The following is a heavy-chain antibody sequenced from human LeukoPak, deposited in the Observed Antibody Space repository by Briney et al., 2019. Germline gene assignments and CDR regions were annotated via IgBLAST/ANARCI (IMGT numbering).Heavy chain of an antibody. D-gene: IGHD6-13*01. CDR1: GGTFSSYA. CDR3: ASPLRIAAAGQGPFDY. CDR2: IIPIFGTA. J-gene: IGHJ4*02. Sequence: SVTVSCKASGGTFSSYAISWVRQAPGQGVEWMGGIIPIFGTANYAQKFQGRVTITADESTTTAYMELSSLRSEETAVYYCASPLRIAAAGQGPFDYWGQGTLVTVSS. V-gene: IGHV1-69*13.